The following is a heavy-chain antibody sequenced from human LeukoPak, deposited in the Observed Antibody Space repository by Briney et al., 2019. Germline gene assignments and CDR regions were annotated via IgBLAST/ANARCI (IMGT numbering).Heavy chain of an antibody. V-gene: IGHV4-30-4*08. CDR3: ARGPASTYYYDSSGYYYAFDI. J-gene: IGHJ3*02. CDR1: GGSISSGDYY. CDR2: IYYSGST. Sequence: SETLSLTCTVSGGSISSGDYYWSWIRQPPGKGLEWIGYIYYSGSTYYNPSLKSRVTISVDTSKNQFSLKLSSVTAADTAVYYCARGPASTYYYDSSGYYYAFDIWGQGTMVTVSS. D-gene: IGHD3-22*01.